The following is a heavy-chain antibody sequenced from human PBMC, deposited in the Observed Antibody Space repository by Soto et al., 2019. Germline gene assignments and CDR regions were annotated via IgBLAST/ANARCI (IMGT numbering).Heavy chain of an antibody. Sequence: EVQLVESGGGLVEPGRSLRLSCAASGFTFDDYAMHWVRQAPGKGLEWVAGITWNSANTAYADSVKGRFTISRDNAKTSVYLQMNSLRAEDTALYYCAKDMKKYLLYGVGVWGQGTTVTVSS. CDR1: GFTFDDYA. V-gene: IGHV3-9*01. CDR2: ITWNSANT. J-gene: IGHJ6*02. D-gene: IGHD2-2*01. CDR3: AKDMKKYLLYGVGV.